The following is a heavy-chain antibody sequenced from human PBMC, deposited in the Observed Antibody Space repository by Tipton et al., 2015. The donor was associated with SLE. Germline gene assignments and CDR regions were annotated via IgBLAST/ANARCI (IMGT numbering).Heavy chain of an antibody. CDR2: ISSSGAT. CDR3: ARDFRANGNWFDP. CDR1: GGSITSGGYY. D-gene: IGHD1-26*01. Sequence: LRLSCIVSGGSITSGGYYWSWIRQPAGKGLEWIGRISSSGATNYNPSLQSRVTMSVDTSKNQFSLKLSSVTAADTAVYYCARDFRANGNWFDPWGQGTLVTVSS. J-gene: IGHJ5*02. V-gene: IGHV4-61*02.